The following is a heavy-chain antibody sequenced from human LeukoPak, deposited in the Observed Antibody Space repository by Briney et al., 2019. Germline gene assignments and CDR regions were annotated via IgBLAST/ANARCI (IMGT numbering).Heavy chain of an antibody. D-gene: IGHD1-7*01. CDR2: ISSGSGST. V-gene: IGHV3-23*01. CDR3: AKNAISGTTDSRFDY. Sequence: GGSLRLSCAASGFTFSTYAMSWVRKAPGKGLEWVSTISSGSGSTYYADSVKGRFTISRDNAKNTLYLQMNSLRAEDTAVYYCAKNAISGTTDSRFDYWGQGTLVTVSS. J-gene: IGHJ4*02. CDR1: GFTFSTYA.